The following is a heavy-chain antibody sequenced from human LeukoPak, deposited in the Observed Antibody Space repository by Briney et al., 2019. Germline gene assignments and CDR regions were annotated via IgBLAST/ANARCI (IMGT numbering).Heavy chain of an antibody. Sequence: ASVKVSCKASGYTFTGYYMHWVRQAPGQGIEWMGWINPNSGGTNYAQEFQGRVTMTKDTPISTAYMELSRLRSDDTAVYYCARSILEWLLPDYWGQGTLVTVSS. CDR2: INPNSGGT. CDR3: ARSILEWLLPDY. CDR1: GYTFTGYY. D-gene: IGHD3-3*01. V-gene: IGHV1-2*02. J-gene: IGHJ4*02.